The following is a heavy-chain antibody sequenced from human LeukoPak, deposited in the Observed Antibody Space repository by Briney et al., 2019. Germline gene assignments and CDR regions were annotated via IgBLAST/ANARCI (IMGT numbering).Heavy chain of an antibody. CDR3: AKDLPYYYGSGSSFDY. J-gene: IGHJ4*02. V-gene: IGHV3-23*01. CDR2: ISGSGGST. Sequence: PGGSLRLSCAASGFTFSSYAMSWVRQAPGNGLEWVSAISGSGGSTYYADSVKGRFTISRDNSKNTLYLQMNSLRAEDTAVYYCAKDLPYYYGSGSSFDYWGQGTLVTVSS. CDR1: GFTFSSYA. D-gene: IGHD3-10*01.